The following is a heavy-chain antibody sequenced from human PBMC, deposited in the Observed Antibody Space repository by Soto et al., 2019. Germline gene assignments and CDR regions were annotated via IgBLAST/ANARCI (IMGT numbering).Heavy chain of an antibody. V-gene: IGHV3-7*01. J-gene: IGHJ5*02. CDR3: ARSGTPNDNWFDP. D-gene: IGHD1-7*01. CDR2: IKQDGSEK. CDR1: GFTFSSYW. Sequence: GGSLRLSCAASGFTFSSYWMSWVRQAPGKGLEWVANIKQDGSEKYYVDSVKGRFTISRDSAKNSLYLQMNSLRAEDTAVYYCARSGTPNDNWFDPWGQETLVTVSS.